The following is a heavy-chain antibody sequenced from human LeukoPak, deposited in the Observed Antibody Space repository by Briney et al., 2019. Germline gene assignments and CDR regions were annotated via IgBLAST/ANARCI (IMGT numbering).Heavy chain of an antibody. CDR3: ARLTRSGTAFDI. CDR2: SNPNGGST. D-gene: IGHD3-3*01. CDR1: GYTLTNCY. V-gene: IGHV1-46*01. Sequence: ASVKVSCKASGYTLTNCYIHWVRQAPGQGLEWMGISNPNGGSTSYAQQFRGRVTMTRDTSTSTVYMELTSLRSEDTALYYCARLTRSGTAFDIWGQGTMVTVSS. J-gene: IGHJ3*02.